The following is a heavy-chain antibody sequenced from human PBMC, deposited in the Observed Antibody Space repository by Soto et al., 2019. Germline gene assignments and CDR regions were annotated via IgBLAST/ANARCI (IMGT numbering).Heavy chain of an antibody. Sequence: GESLKISCKGSGYTFTNYWIGSVRQMPGKGPEWMGIIYPGDSDTKYNPSFQGQVTISADKSITTTYLQWSSLKASDTAIYYCAASIFYYCMEVWGQGTPVTVSS. V-gene: IGHV5-51*01. CDR1: GYTFTNYW. D-gene: IGHD3-9*01. CDR3: AASIFYYCMEV. CDR2: IYPGDSDT. J-gene: IGHJ6*02.